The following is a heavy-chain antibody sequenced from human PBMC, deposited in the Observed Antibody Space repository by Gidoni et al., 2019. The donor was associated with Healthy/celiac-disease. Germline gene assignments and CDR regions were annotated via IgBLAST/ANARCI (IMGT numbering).Heavy chain of an antibody. D-gene: IGHD6-13*01. V-gene: IGHV1-69*01. CDR3: ASSRSAAARWGGFDY. J-gene: IGHJ4*02. CDR1: GGTFSSYA. Sequence: QVQLVQSGAEVKKPGSSVKVSCTASGGTFSSYAISWVRQAPGQGLEWMGGIIPIFGTANYAQKFQGRVTITADESTSTAYMELSSLRSEDTAVYYCASSRSAAARWGGFDYWGQGTLVTVSS. CDR2: IIPIFGTA.